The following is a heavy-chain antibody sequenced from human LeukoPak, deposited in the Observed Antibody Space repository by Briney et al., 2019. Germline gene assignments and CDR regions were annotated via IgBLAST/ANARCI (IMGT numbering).Heavy chain of an antibody. V-gene: IGHV3-11*01. J-gene: IGHJ4*02. Sequence: GGSLRLSCVASGFTFSDYYMSWIRQAPGKGLEWVSYISSSGSTIYYADSVKGRFTISRDNAKNSLYLQMNSLRAEDTAGYYCARDSHYGSGSYYTAVFDYWGQGTLVTVSS. D-gene: IGHD3-10*01. CDR1: GFTFSDYY. CDR2: ISSSGSTI. CDR3: ARDSHYGSGSYYTAVFDY.